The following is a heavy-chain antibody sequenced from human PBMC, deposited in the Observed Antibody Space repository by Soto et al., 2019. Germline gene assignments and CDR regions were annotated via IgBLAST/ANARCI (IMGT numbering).Heavy chain of an antibody. V-gene: IGHV3-23*01. J-gene: IGHJ5*02. CDR2: ISNDGSTT. D-gene: IGHD3-10*01. CDR1: GFTLSGNS. Sequence: EVQLLESGGGLVQPGGSLRLSCAASGFTLSGNSMAWVRQAPGKRLQWVSGISNDGSTTFYADSVRGRVTISRDTSTNTLYPQMNSLRVEETAVYFCAKWSGFGDAWGQGTVVTVSS. CDR3: AKWSGFGDA.